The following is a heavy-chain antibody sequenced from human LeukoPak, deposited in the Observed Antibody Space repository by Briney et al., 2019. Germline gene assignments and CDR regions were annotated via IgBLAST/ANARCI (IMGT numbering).Heavy chain of an antibody. V-gene: IGHV4-39*07. CDR2: INHSGST. CDR3: ARVGWNYYGSGCYYNQFPHFDY. Sequence: SETLSLTCTVSGGSISSSSYYWGWIRQPPGKGLEWIGEINHSGSTNYNPSLKSRGTISVDTSKNQFSLKLSSVNAADTAVYYCARVGWNYYGSGCYYNQFPHFDYWGQGTLVTVSS. CDR1: GGSISSSSYY. D-gene: IGHD3-10*01. J-gene: IGHJ4*02.